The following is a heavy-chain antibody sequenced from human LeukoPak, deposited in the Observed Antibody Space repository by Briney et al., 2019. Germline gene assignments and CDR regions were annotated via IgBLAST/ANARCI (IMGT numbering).Heavy chain of an antibody. J-gene: IGHJ4*02. Sequence: PGRSLRLSCAAPGFTFDDYAMHWVPQAPGKGLEWVAGTSWNSGGIGYADSVRGRFTISRDNAKNSLYLQMNSLRAEDTALYYCARDETSGYYFPGYWGQGTLVTVSS. CDR3: ARDETSGYYFPGY. V-gene: IGHV3-9*01. CDR1: GFTFDDYA. CDR2: TSWNSGGI. D-gene: IGHD3-22*01.